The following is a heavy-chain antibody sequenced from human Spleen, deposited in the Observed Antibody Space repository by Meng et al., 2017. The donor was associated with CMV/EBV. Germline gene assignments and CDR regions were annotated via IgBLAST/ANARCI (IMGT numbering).Heavy chain of an antibody. CDR3: ARHRDFDTDKYYFDY. CDR2: IYHSGGT. J-gene: IGHJ4*02. CDR1: GGSISSGGYF. Sequence: GGSISSGGYFWSWIRQHPGKGLEWIGYIYHSGGTYYNPSLKSRVTISMDTPKNQFSLKLSSVTAADTAVYYCARHRDFDTDKYYFDYWGQGTLVTVSS. D-gene: IGHD3/OR15-3a*01. V-gene: IGHV4-31*02.